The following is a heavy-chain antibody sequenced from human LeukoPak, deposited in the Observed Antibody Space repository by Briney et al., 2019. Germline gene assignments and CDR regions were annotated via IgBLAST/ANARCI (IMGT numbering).Heavy chain of an antibody. CDR3: ARSRVGH. J-gene: IGHJ4*02. V-gene: IGHV4-31*03. CDR1: GGSISSGGYY. Sequence: PSETLSLTCTVSGGSISSGGYYWGWVRQHRGRGLEWIGHIYYSGSTYYNASLKSRVSISIATSKNQFSLKLTSVTAADTAVYYCARSRVGHWGQGTLVTVSS. D-gene: IGHD1-26*01. CDR2: IYYSGST.